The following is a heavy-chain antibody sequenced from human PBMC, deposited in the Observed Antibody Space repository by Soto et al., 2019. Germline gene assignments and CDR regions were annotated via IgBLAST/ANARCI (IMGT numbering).Heavy chain of an antibody. D-gene: IGHD6-13*01. CDR1: GFTFSSYD. Sequence: GGSLRLSCAASGFTFSSYDMNWVRQAPGKGLEWISYISSSSATIYYADSVKGRFTISRDNAKKSLYLQMNSLRAEDTAVYYCAKDGRYSSSWSRDYWGQGTLVTVSS. J-gene: IGHJ4*02. CDR3: AKDGRYSSSWSRDY. CDR2: ISSSSATI. V-gene: IGHV3-48*01.